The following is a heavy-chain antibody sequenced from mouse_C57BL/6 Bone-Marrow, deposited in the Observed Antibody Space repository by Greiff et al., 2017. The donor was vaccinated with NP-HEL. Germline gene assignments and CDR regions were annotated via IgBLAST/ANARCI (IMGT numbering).Heavy chain of an antibody. CDR1: GYTFTSYW. V-gene: IGHV1-64*01. CDR3: ARWDYGGAMDY. D-gene: IGHD1-1*01. J-gene: IGHJ4*01. CDR2: IHPNSGST. Sequence: QVQLKQPGAELVKPGASVKLSCKASGYTFTSYWMHWVKQRPGQGLEWIGMIHPNSGSTNYNEKFKSKATLTVDKSSSTAYMQLSSLTSEDSAVYYCARWDYGGAMDYWGQGTSVTVSS.